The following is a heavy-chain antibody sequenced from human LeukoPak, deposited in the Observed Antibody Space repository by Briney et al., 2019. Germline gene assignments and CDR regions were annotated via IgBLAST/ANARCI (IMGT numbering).Heavy chain of an antibody. CDR1: GYTFTGYY. J-gene: IGHJ4*02. V-gene: IGHV1-2*02. Sequence: ASVKVSCKASGYTFTGYYMHWARQAPGQGLEWMGWINPNSGGTNYAQKFQGRVTMTRDTSISTAYMELSRLRSDDTAVYYCARVGSRRIAVAGTWFDYWGQGTLVTVSS. CDR2: INPNSGGT. CDR3: ARVGSRRIAVAGTWFDY. D-gene: IGHD6-19*01.